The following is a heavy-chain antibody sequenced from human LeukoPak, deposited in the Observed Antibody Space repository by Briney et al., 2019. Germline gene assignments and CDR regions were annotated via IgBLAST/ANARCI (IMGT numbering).Heavy chain of an antibody. CDR2: ISWNSGSI. CDR1: GFTFDDYA. Sequence: PGRSLRLSCVVSGFTFDDYAMHWVRQAPGKGLEWVSGISWNSGSIGYADSVKGRFTISRDNAKNSLFLQMNSLRAEDTAVYYCARDNWDKVFDYWGQGTLVTVSS. D-gene: IGHD1-26*01. CDR3: ARDNWDKVFDY. J-gene: IGHJ4*02. V-gene: IGHV3-9*01.